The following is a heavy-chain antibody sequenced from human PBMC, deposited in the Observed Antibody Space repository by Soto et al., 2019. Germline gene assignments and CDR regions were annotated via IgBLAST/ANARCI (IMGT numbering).Heavy chain of an antibody. CDR2: ISSSSSTI. CDR1: GFTFSSYS. V-gene: IGHV3-48*02. D-gene: IGHD6-19*01. Sequence: PGGSLRLSCAASGFTFSSYSMNWVRQAPGKGLEWVSYISSSSSTIYYADSVKGRFTISRDNAKNSLYLQMNSLRDEDTAVYYFARISSGWYSYCYGMAVWGQETTVTVSS. CDR3: ARISSGWYSYCYGMAV. J-gene: IGHJ6*02.